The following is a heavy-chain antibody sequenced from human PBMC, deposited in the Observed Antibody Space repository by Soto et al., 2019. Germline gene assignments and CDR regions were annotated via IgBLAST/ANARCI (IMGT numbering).Heavy chain of an antibody. D-gene: IGHD3-16*01. CDR2: IYYSGST. Sequence: SETLSLTCTVSGGSIRSGSHYWSWIRQHPGKGLEWIGYIYYSGSTYYNPSLRSRITISISTSKNQFSLKLTSVTAADTAVYYCAREGGDGIDYWGQGTLVTVSS. CDR3: AREGGDGIDY. V-gene: IGHV4-31*03. CDR1: GGSIRSGSHY. J-gene: IGHJ4*02.